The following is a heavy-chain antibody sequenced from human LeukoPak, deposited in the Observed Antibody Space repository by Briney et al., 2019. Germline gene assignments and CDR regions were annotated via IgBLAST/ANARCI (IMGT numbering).Heavy chain of an antibody. CDR1: GGSVSSYY. CDR3: ARGPGGVTTAHYFDY. Sequence: SETLSLTCTVSGGSVSSYYWSWIRQPPGKGLEWIGYVSYSGSTNYNPSLKSRVTISVDTSKNQFSLKLSSVTAADTAVYYCARGPGGVTTAHYFDYWGQGTLVTVSS. V-gene: IGHV4-59*08. J-gene: IGHJ4*02. D-gene: IGHD4-17*01. CDR2: VSYSGST.